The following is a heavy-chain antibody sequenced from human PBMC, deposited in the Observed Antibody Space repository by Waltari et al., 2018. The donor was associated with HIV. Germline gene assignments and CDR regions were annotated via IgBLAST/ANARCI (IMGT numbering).Heavy chain of an antibody. V-gene: IGHV1-3*01. CDR2: INAGNGNT. CDR3: ARDIPRMGIDY. Sequence: QVPLVQSGAEVKKPGASVKVSCKASGYTFTSYAMNWVRQAPGQRLEWMGWINAGNGNTKYPQKFQGRVTITRDTSASTAYMELSSLRSEDTAVYYCARDIPRMGIDYWGQGTLVTVSS. CDR1: GYTFTSYA. D-gene: IGHD2-15*01. J-gene: IGHJ4*02.